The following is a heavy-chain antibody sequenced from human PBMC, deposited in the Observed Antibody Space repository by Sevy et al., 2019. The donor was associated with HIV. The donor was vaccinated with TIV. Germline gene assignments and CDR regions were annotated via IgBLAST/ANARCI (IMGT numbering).Heavy chain of an antibody. D-gene: IGHD5-12*01. Sequence: GGSLRLSCTASGFTFSSAWMRWVRQAPGKGLEWVGRIKSEFDGGAIDYAAPVKGRFSISREDSKNTVYLQMNSLKTEDIAVYYCITDPAYRGYDEEVINYYFYGMDVWGQGTTVTVSS. CDR1: GFTFSSAW. J-gene: IGHJ6*02. CDR2: IKSEFDGGAI. CDR3: ITDPAYRGYDEEVINYYFYGMDV. V-gene: IGHV3-15*01.